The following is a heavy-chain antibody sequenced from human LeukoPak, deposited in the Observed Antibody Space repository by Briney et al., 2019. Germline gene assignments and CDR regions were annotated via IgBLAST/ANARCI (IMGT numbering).Heavy chain of an antibody. V-gene: IGHV4-34*01. D-gene: IGHD2-15*01. CDR1: GGSFSGW. CDR2: IHHSGGT. CDR3: ARHNGWAFDI. Sequence: SETLSLTCAVYGGSFSGWWSWIRQPPGKGLEWIGEIHHSGGTKYNPSLRSLDTISIDTSKRQISLKMTSVTAADTAIYYCARHNGWAFDIWGQGTVVTISS. J-gene: IGHJ3*02.